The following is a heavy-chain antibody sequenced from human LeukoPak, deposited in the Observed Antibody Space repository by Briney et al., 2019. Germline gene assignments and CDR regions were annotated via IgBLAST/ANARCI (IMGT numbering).Heavy chain of an antibody. CDR3: AKDRSGRIIDAFDI. J-gene: IGHJ3*02. V-gene: IGHV3-23*01. Sequence: GGSLRLSCAATEFRFSSHGMNWVRQTAGKGLEWVSGISPSGDITYYADSVKGRFTISRDNSKNTLYPQMNSLRAEDTAVYYCAKDRSGRIIDAFDIWGQGTMVTVSS. D-gene: IGHD6-19*01. CDR2: ISPSGDIT. CDR1: EFRFSSHG.